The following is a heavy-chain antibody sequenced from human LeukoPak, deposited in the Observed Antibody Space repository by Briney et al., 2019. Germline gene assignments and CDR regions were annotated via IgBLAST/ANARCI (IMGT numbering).Heavy chain of an antibody. CDR2: ISSSSSYI. CDR1: GFTFSSYS. D-gene: IGHD4-11*01. V-gene: IGHV3-21*01. CDR3: ARVSSGTTGIQTVGD. Sequence: GGSLRLSCAASGFTFSSYSMNWVRQAPGKGLEWVSSISSSSSYIYYADSVKGRFTISRDNAKNSLYLQMNSLRAEDTAVYYCARVSSGTTGIQTVGDWGQGTLVTVSS. J-gene: IGHJ4*02.